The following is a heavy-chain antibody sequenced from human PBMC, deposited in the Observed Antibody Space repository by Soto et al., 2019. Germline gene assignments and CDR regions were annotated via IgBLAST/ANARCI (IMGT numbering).Heavy chain of an antibody. CDR1: GFTFSSYA. CDR3: ARDKSPYSSGRHNRHFDY. Sequence: QVQLVESGGGVVQPGRSPRLSCAASGFTFSSYAMHWVRQAPGKGLEWVAVISYDGSNKYYADSVKGRFTISRDNSKNTXNLQMNSLRAKDTAVYYCARDKSPYSSGRHNRHFDYWGQGTLVTVSS. J-gene: IGHJ4*02. CDR2: ISYDGSNK. D-gene: IGHD6-19*01. V-gene: IGHV3-30-3*01.